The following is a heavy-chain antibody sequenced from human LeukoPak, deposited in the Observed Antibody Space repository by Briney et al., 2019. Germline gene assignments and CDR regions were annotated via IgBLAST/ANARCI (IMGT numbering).Heavy chain of an antibody. CDR1: GFPFSHVW. D-gene: IGHD7-27*01. Sequence: GGSLRLSCAASGFPFSHVWMNWVRQAPGKGLEWVGRVKSKPDGGTTDYAAPVKGRFTISRDDSKSILYLQLDSLKTEDTAVYYCATIGLWGFYAVDIWGQGTVVTVSS. CDR3: ATIGLWGFYAVDI. J-gene: IGHJ3*02. CDR2: VKSKPDGGTT. V-gene: IGHV3-15*01.